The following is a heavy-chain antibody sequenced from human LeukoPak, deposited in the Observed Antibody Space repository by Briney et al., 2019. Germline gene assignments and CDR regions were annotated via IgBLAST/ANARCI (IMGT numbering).Heavy chain of an antibody. V-gene: IGHV4-59*12. CDR2: IYDSGST. Sequence: SETLSLTFTVSGGSISSYYWSWIRQPPGKGLEWIGYIYDSGSTYYNPSLKSRVTISVDRSKNQFSLKLNSVTAADTAVYYCARGSGTTVVTHLNYWGQGTLVTVSS. CDR3: ARGSGTTVVTHLNY. CDR1: GGSISSYY. J-gene: IGHJ4*02. D-gene: IGHD4-23*01.